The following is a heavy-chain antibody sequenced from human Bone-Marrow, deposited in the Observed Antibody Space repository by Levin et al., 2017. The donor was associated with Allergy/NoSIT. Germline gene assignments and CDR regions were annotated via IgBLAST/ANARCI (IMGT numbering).Heavy chain of an antibody. V-gene: IGHV3-23*01. CDR2: ISGSGGRT. CDR1: RLTFNSYA. J-gene: IGHJ6*02. CDR3: ASFALGSMYYGLDV. Sequence: GESLKISCVDSRLTFNSYAMSWVRQAPGKRLEWVSAISGSGGRTHYADSVKGRFTISRDNSKNTLYLEMNSLRADDTAVYYCASFALGSMYYGLDVWGQGTTVTVSS. D-gene: IGHD2/OR15-2a*01.